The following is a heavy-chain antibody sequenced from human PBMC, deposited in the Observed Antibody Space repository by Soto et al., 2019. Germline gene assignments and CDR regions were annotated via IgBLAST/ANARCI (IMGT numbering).Heavy chain of an antibody. CDR2: ISYDGSNK. CDR3: ARGGSYDY. D-gene: IGHD1-26*01. V-gene: IGHV3-30-3*01. J-gene: IGHJ4*02. Sequence: VGSLRLSCAASGFTFSSYAMHWVRQAPGKGLEWVAVISYDGSNKYYADSVKGRFTISRDNSKNTLYLQMNSLRAEDTAVYYCARGGSYDYWGQGTLVTVS. CDR1: GFTFSSYA.